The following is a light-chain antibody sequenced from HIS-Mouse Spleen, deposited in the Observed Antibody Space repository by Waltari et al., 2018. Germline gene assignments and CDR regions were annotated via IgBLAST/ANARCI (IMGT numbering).Light chain of an antibody. CDR1: GLPTKY. J-gene: IGLJ2*01. V-gene: IGLV3-10*01. CDR2: EDS. CDR3: YSTDSSGNHRV. Sequence: SYELTQPPSVPVSPRPTARITCSGEGLPTKYAYWYPQKTGQAPVLVIYEDSKRPSGIPERFSGSSSGTMATLTISGAQVEDEADYYCYSTDSSGNHRVFGGGTKLTVL.